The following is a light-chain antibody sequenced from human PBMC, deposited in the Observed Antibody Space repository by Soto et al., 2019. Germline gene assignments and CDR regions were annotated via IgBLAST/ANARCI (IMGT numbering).Light chain of an antibody. CDR2: EAS. CDR1: QSIDSW. Sequence: DIQMTQSPSTLSASVGDRVTITCRASQSIDSWLAWYQQKPGKTPNLLIYEASSIESGVPTPFSGSGSGTDFTLTINSLQPDDFAAYYCQQYSSYSAGTFGQGTKVEIK. CDR3: QQYSSYSAGT. J-gene: IGKJ1*01. V-gene: IGKV1-5*03.